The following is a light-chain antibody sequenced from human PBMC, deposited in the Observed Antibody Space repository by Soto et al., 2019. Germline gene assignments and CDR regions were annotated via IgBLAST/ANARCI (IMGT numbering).Light chain of an antibody. J-gene: IGKJ2*01. V-gene: IGKV3-15*01. CDR3: QQYNNWPYT. CDR2: GAS. CDR1: QSVSSN. Sequence: EIVMTQSPATLSVSPGERATLSCRASQSVSSNLAWYQQKPGQAPRLLIYGASTRATGIPARFSGSGYGTEFTLTISSLHSEDFAVYYCQQYNNWPYTFGQGTKLEIK.